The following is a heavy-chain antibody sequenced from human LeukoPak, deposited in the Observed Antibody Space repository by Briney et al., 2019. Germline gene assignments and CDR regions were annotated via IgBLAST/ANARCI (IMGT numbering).Heavy chain of an antibody. CDR1: GGSISSYY. V-gene: IGHV4-4*07. D-gene: IGHD3-3*01. Sequence: SETLSLTCTVSGGSISSYYWSWIRQPAGKGLEWIGRIYTSGSTNYNPSLKSRVTMSVDTSKNQFSLKLSSVTAADTAVYYCARDRRYDFWSGYYNWFDPWGQGTLVTVSS. CDR2: IYTSGST. CDR3: ARDRRYDFWSGYYNWFDP. J-gene: IGHJ5*02.